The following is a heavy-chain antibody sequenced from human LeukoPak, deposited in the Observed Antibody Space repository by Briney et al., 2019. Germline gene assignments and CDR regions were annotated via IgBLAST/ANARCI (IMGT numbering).Heavy chain of an antibody. V-gene: IGHV1-2*02. J-gene: IGHJ4*02. CDR2: INPNSGGT. CDR3: ARGHTYYDFWSGYYRAYYFDY. CDR1: GYTFTGYY. Sequence: ASVKVSCKASGYTFTGYYMHWVRQAPGQGLEWMGWINPNSGGTNYAQKFQGRVTMTRDTSISTAYMELSRLRSEDTAVYYCARGHTYYDFWSGYYRAYYFDYWGQGTLVTVSS. D-gene: IGHD3-3*01.